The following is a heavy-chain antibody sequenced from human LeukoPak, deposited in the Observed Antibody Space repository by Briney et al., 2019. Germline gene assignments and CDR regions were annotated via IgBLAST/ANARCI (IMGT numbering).Heavy chain of an antibody. CDR1: GFTFSDYW. CDR2: INTDGSIT. D-gene: IGHD7-27*01. V-gene: IGHV3-74*01. CDR3: AKHNWGYLAGSGY. Sequence: GGSLRLSRAPSGFTFSDYWIHWVRQAPGKGLVWVSRINTDGSITNYADSVKGRFTISRDNSKNTLYLQMNSLRAEDTAVYYCAKHNWGYLAGSGYWGQGTLVTASS. J-gene: IGHJ4*02.